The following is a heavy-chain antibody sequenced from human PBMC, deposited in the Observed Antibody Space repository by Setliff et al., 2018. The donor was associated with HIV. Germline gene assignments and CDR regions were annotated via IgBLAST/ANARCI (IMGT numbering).Heavy chain of an antibody. CDR2: INAGNGNT. V-gene: IGHV1-3*01. D-gene: IGHD2-2*01. CDR3: ARIVPATISDFYYYMDV. Sequence: ASVKVSCKASGYTFTAYVMHWVRQAPGQRLEWMGWINAGNGNTKYSQKFQGRVTMTTDTSTSTAYMELRSLRSDDTAVSYCARIVPATISDFYYYMDVWGQGTTVTVSS. J-gene: IGHJ6*01. CDR1: GYTFTAYV.